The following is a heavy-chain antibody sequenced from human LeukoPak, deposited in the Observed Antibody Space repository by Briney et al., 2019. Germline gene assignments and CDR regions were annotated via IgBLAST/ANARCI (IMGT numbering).Heavy chain of an antibody. V-gene: IGHV3-21*01. CDR3: ARDPLRTGGYDAFYI. CDR1: GFTFSSYS. Sequence: GGSLRLSCAASGFTFSSYSMNWVRQAPGKGLEWVSSISSSSSYIYYADSVKGRFTISRDNAKNSLYLQMNSLRAEDTAVYYCARDPLRTGGYDAFYIWGQGTMVTVSS. J-gene: IGHJ3*02. CDR2: ISSSSSYI. D-gene: IGHD1-14*01.